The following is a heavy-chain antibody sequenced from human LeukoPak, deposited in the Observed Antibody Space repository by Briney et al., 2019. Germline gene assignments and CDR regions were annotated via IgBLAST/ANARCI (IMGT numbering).Heavy chain of an antibody. D-gene: IGHD2-2*01. J-gene: IGHJ6*04. V-gene: IGHV3-48*01. CDR1: GFTFSSYS. Sequence: GGSLRLSCAASGFTFSSYSMNWVRQAPGKGLEWVSYISSSSSTIYYADSVKGRFTISRDNAKNSLYLQMNSLRAEDTAVYYCAGEQGDCSSTSCYFPDVWGKGTTVTVSS. CDR2: ISSSSSTI. CDR3: AGEQGDCSSTSCYFPDV.